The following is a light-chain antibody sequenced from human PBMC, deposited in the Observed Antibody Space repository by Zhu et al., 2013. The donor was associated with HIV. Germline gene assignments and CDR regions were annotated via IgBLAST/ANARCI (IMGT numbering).Light chain of an antibody. V-gene: IGKV3-20*01. CDR1: QSVSSD. CDR2: VAS. J-gene: IGKJ4*01. CDR3: QQYATSLA. Sequence: TVMTQSLATLSVSPGERATLSCRAGQSVSSDLAWYQQKPGQAPRLLIYVASSRATGIPDRFSGSGSGTDFTLTISRLEPEDFAVYYCQQYATSLAFGGGTKVEIK.